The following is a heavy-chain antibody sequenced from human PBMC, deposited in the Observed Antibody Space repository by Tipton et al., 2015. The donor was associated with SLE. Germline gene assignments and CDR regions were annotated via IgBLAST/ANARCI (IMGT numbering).Heavy chain of an antibody. D-gene: IGHD1-26*01. Sequence: SLRLSCSASGFTFSSYAMHWVRQAPGKGLEYVSAISSNGGSTYYADSVKGRFTISRDNSKNTLYLQMNSLRAEDTAVYYCAKDNRVGATTMYYFDYWGQGTLVTVSS. CDR2: ISSNGGST. CDR3: AKDNRVGATTMYYFDY. J-gene: IGHJ4*02. V-gene: IGHV3-64*04. CDR1: GFTFSSYA.